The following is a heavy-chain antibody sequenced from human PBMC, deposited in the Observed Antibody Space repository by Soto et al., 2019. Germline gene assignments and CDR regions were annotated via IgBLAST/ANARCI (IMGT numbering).Heavy chain of an antibody. D-gene: IGHD1-26*01. J-gene: IGHJ6*02. Sequence: APVKVSCKASGYTFAGYYVHWVRQAPGQGLEWMGWINPNSGDTYLAQRFQGRVTMNRDTSIGTAYMELRGLTSDDTAEYYCAKGGAIVAAGTRVYLYNAMDVWGQGTTVTVSS. V-gene: IGHV1-2*02. CDR2: INPNSGDT. CDR3: AKGGAIVAAGTRVYLYNAMDV. CDR1: GYTFAGYY.